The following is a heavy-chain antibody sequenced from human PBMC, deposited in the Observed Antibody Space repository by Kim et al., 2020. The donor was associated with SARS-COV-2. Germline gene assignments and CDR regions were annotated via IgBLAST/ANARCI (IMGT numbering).Heavy chain of an antibody. V-gene: IGHV3-11*06. D-gene: IGHD3-22*01. Sequence: KGRFTISRDNAKTSLYLQMNSLRAEDTAVYYCARELPYYYDSSGYYRFDYWGQGTLVTVSS. J-gene: IGHJ4*02. CDR3: ARELPYYYDSSGYYRFDY.